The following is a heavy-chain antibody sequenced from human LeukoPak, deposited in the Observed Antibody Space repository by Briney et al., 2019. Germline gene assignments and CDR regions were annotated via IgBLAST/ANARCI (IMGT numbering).Heavy chain of an antibody. V-gene: IGHV3-49*03. CDR3: TSSSSGWYGGGFDY. CDR2: MRSKAYGGTT. CDR1: VFTFCDYA. D-gene: IGHD6-19*01. J-gene: IGHJ4*02. Sequence: SLRLSCTASVFTFCDYAMGWFREAPGKGVGWVVFMRSKAYGGTTESAASVKGRFTISRDDSKSIAYLQMNSLKTEETAVYYCTSSSSGWYGGGFDYWGQGTLVTVSS.